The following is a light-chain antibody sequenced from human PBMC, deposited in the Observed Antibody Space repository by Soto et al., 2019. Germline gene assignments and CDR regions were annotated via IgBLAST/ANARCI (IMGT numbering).Light chain of an antibody. CDR1: QSVSSN. Sequence: EIVMTQSPATLSVSPGERATLSCRASQSVSSNLAWYQQKPGQAPRLLIYGASTRATGIPARFSGSGSGTAFTLTISSLQYDDFAVYYSQQYNNWPPWTFGQGTKVEIK. CDR3: QQYNNWPPWT. V-gene: IGKV3-15*01. J-gene: IGKJ1*01. CDR2: GAS.